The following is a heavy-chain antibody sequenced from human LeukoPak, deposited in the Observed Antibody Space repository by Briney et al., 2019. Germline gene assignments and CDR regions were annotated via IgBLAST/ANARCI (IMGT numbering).Heavy chain of an antibody. Sequence: ASVKVSCKASGYTFTSYDINWVRQATGQGLEWMGWINPHSGATNYAQKFQGRVTMTRDTSISTAYMDLSRLRSDDTAVYYCARGGDSSSWYGWFDPWGQGTLVTVSS. V-gene: IGHV1-2*02. D-gene: IGHD6-13*01. J-gene: IGHJ5*02. CDR3: ARGGDSSSWYGWFDP. CDR1: GYTFTSYD. CDR2: INPHSGAT.